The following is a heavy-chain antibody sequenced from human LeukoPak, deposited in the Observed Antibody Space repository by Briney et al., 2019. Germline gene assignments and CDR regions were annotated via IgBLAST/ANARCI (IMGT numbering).Heavy chain of an antibody. CDR3: AREPRIAAAGTLGIDY. CDR1: GGSISSGDYY. Sequence: SETLPLTCTVSGGSISSGDYYWSWIRQPPGKGLEWIGYIYYSGSTYYNPSLKSRVTISVDTSKNQFSLKLSSVTAADTAVYYCAREPRIAAAGTLGIDYWGQGTLVTVSS. J-gene: IGHJ4*02. D-gene: IGHD6-13*01. V-gene: IGHV4-30-4*01. CDR2: IYYSGST.